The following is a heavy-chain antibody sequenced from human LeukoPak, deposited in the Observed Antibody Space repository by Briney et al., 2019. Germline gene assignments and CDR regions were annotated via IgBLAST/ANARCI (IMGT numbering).Heavy chain of an antibody. CDR3: ARGAYSSGWAYFDH. J-gene: IGHJ4*02. CDR1: GFTFSSHA. Sequence: HPGGSLRLSCAASGFTFSSHAMNWVRQAPGKGLEWVSYISFSVNTKYYGDSVKGRFTISRDNAKNSLYLHMDSLRAEDTAVYYCARGAYSSGWAYFDHWGQGTLVTVSS. CDR2: ISFSVNTK. D-gene: IGHD6-19*01. V-gene: IGHV3-48*03.